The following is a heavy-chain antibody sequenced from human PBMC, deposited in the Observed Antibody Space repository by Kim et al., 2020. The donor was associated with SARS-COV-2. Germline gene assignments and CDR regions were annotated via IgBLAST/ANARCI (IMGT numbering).Heavy chain of an antibody. CDR3: AREPGGCSGGSCHAPSYYYYGMDV. J-gene: IGHJ6*02. D-gene: IGHD2-15*01. CDR2: IIPIFGTA. Sequence: SVKVSCKASGGTFSSYAISWVLQAPGQGLEWMGGIIPIFGTANYAHKFQGRVTITADESTSTAYMELSSLRSEDTAVYYCAREPGGCSGGSCHAPSYYYYGMDVWGQGTTVTVSS. CDR1: GGTFSSYA. V-gene: IGHV1-69*13.